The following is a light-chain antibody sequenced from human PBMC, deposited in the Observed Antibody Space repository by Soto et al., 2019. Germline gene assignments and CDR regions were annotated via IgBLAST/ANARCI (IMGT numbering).Light chain of an antibody. Sequence: QSALTQPPSASGSPGQSVTISCTGTSSDIGGYNSGSWYQQHPGKAPKLMIYEVNKRPLGVPERFSGSKSGNTASLTVSGLQADDEADYYCSSSAGTYSVVLFGGGTKLTVL. J-gene: IGLJ3*02. CDR1: SSDIGGYNS. V-gene: IGLV2-8*01. CDR2: EVN. CDR3: SSSAGTYSVVL.